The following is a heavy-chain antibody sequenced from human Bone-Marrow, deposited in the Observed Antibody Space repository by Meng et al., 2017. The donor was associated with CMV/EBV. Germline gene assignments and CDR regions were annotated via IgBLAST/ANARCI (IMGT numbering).Heavy chain of an antibody. CDR2: ISAHNGNT. V-gene: IGHV1-18*01. CDR3: ARDGRLRFLEWLCDY. Sequence: ASVKVSCKASGHTFRSYGISWVRQAPGQGLEWMGWISAHNGNTNYAQKFQGRVTMTTDTSRSTAYMELRSLTSDDTAVYYCARDGRLRFLEWLCDYWGQGTPVTVSS. CDR1: GHTFRSYG. J-gene: IGHJ4*02. D-gene: IGHD3-3*01.